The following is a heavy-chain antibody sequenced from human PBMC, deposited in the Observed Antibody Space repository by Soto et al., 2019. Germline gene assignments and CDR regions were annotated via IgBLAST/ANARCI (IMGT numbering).Heavy chain of an antibody. J-gene: IGHJ6*02. CDR1: GGSFSGYY. CDR2: INHSGST. V-gene: IGHV4-34*01. Sequence: NPSETLSLTCAVYGGSFSGYYWSWIRQPPGKGLEWIGEINHSGSTNYNPSLKSRVTISVDTSKNQFSLKLSSVTAADTAVYYCARGSYSSSLTLRGSSYYYYGMDVWGQGTTVTVSS. CDR3: ARGSYSSSLTLRGSSYYYYGMDV. D-gene: IGHD6-6*01.